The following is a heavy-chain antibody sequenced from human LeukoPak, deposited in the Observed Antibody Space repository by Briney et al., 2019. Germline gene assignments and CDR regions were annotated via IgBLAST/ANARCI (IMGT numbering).Heavy chain of an antibody. CDR2: ISSGSSYI. J-gene: IGHJ4*02. V-gene: IGHV3-21*01. CDR3: ARGIVAAGNIDF. Sequence: GGSLRLSCAASGFTFSSFGMSWVRQAPGKGLEWVSSISSGSSYIYYADSVMGRFTISRDNAKNSLYLQMNSLRAEDTAVYYCARGIVAAGNIDFWGQGTLVTVSS. CDR1: GFTFSSFG. D-gene: IGHD6-13*01.